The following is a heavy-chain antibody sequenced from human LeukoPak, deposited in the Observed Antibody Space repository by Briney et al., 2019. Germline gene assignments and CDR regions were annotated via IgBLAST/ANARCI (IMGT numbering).Heavy chain of an antibody. CDR1: GGSISGNY. CDR2: IYHTGHT. J-gene: IGHJ4*02. Sequence: SETLFLTCTVSGGSISGNYWSWIRQPPGEGLEWIGYIYHTGHTHYNPSLKSRVTMSMDTSKSQLSLKMSSVTAADTAVYYCARHPFDYWGQGTLVTVSS. CDR3: ARHPFDY. V-gene: IGHV4-59*08.